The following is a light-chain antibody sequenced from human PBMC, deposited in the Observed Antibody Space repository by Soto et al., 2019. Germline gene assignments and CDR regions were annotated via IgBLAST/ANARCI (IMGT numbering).Light chain of an antibody. J-gene: IGKJ1*01. CDR3: QQYEGNPT. CDR2: AAS. CDR1: QDISSH. Sequence: IQLTQSPSSLSASVGDSVTITCRASQDISSHLAWYQQKPGRAPKVLIYAASTLESGVPSRFSGSGSGTEFTLTISSLQPEDFATYHCQQYEGNPTFGQGTTVEVK. V-gene: IGKV1-9*01.